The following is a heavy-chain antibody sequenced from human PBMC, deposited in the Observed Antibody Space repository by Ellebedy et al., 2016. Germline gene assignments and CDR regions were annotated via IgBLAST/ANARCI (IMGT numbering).Heavy chain of an antibody. CDR3: YYGHYSAS. Sequence: GGSLRLXXVASGSSASTHFMSWVRRAPGGGLEWFLTISGHGETTFSADSVKGRFTISRDNSRYTLYLQMDSLTAADTAVYYCYYGHYSASWGQGTLVTVSS. J-gene: IGHJ4*02. V-gene: IGHV3-23*01. CDR1: GSSASTHF. D-gene: IGHD4-17*01. CDR2: ISGHGETT.